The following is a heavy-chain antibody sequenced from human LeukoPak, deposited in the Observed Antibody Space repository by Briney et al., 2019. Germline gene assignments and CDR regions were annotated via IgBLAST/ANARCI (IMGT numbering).Heavy chain of an antibody. D-gene: IGHD4-17*01. CDR2: ISNSGSTI. CDR1: GFTFSDYY. Sequence: GGSLRLSCAASGFTFSDYYMSWIRQAPGKGLEWVSYISNSGSTIYYADSVKGRFTISRDNAKNSLYLQMNSLRAEDTAVYYCARDSEGGEAGTTVTTFDYWGQGTLVTVSS. CDR3: ARDSEGGEAGTTVTTFDY. V-gene: IGHV3-11*04. J-gene: IGHJ4*02.